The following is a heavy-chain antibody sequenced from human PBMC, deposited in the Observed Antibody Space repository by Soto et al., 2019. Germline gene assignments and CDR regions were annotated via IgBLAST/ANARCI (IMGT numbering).Heavy chain of an antibody. J-gene: IGHJ6*02. CDR1: GGSISSYY. CDR2: IYYSGST. D-gene: IGHD5-18*01. Sequence: QVQLQESGPGLVKPSETLSLTCTVSGGSISSYYWSWIRQPPGKGLEWIGYIYYSGSTNYNPSLKSRVTISVDTSKNQFSLKLSSVTAADTAVYYCARVLPGTAMVPSHYYYGMDVWGQGTTVTVSS. V-gene: IGHV4-59*01. CDR3: ARVLPGTAMVPSHYYYGMDV.